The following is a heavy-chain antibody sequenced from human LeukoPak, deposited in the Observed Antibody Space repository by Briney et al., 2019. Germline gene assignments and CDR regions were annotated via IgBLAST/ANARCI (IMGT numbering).Heavy chain of an antibody. J-gene: IGHJ4*02. CDR1: GGSISSSNW. Sequence: SETLSLTCAVSGGSISSSNWWSWVRQPPGKGLEWIGYIYYSGSTHYNPSLKSRATISVDTSKNQFSLKLSSVTAADTAVYYCTRGDGYMSFDYWGQGTLVTVSS. CDR3: TRGDGYMSFDY. CDR2: IYYSGST. D-gene: IGHD5-24*01. V-gene: IGHV4-4*02.